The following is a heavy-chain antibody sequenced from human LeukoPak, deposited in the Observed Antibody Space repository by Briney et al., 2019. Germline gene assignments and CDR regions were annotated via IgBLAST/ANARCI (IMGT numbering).Heavy chain of an antibody. CDR2: MSSGRDHI. J-gene: IGHJ4*02. D-gene: IGHD2-15*01. CDR3: ARCRGGSCYHSDDY. CDR1: GFXFSSHS. Sequence: PGGSLRLSCVASGFXFSSHSINWGRQAPGKGLEWVAGMSSGRDHIYYADSVKGGLTLSRDNARNSLYLQMDRLRVEDRAVYYRARCRGGSCYHSDDYWGQDTLVPVSS. V-gene: IGHV3-21*01.